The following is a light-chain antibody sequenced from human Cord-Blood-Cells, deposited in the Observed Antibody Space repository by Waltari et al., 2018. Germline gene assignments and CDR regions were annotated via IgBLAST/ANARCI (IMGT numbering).Light chain of an antibody. CDR1: SRDVAGYNY. CDR2: DVS. CDR3: SSYTSSSTLV. J-gene: IGLJ3*02. Sequence: QSALTQSASVSGSPGQSITISCPGTSRDVAGYNYVSWYPQHPGKAPKLMIYDVSKRPSGVSNRFSGSKSGNTASLTISGLQAEDEADYYCSSYTSSSTLVFGGGTKLTVL. V-gene: IGLV2-14*01.